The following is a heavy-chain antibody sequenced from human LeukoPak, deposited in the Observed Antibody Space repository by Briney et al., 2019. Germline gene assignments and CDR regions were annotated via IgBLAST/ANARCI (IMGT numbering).Heavy chain of an antibody. CDR3: ARDQYQLLVKGIDY. Sequence: SETLSLTCTVSGGSISSYYWSWIRQPPGKGLEWIGYIYYSGSTNYNPSLKSRVTISVDTSKNQFSLKLNSVTAADTAVYYCARDQYQLLVKGIDYWGQGTLVTVSS. D-gene: IGHD2-2*01. J-gene: IGHJ4*02. CDR2: IYYSGST. CDR1: GGSISSYY. V-gene: IGHV4-59*12.